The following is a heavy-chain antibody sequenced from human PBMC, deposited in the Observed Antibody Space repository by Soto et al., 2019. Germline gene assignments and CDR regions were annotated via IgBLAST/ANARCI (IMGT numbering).Heavy chain of an antibody. CDR3: ATGYFDWLLSPNFDY. Sequence: QVQLVESGGGVVQPGRSLRLSCAASGFTFSSYAMHWVRQAPGKGLEWVAVISYDGSNKYYADSVKGRFTISRDNSKNTLYLQMNSLRAEDTAVYYCATGYFDWLLSPNFDYWGQGTLVTVSS. J-gene: IGHJ4*02. CDR2: ISYDGSNK. V-gene: IGHV3-30*03. D-gene: IGHD3-9*01. CDR1: GFTFSSYA.